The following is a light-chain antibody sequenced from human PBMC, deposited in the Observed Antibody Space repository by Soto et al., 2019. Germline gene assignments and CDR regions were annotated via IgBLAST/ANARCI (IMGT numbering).Light chain of an antibody. J-gene: IGKJ4*01. CDR1: QGISSW. Sequence: DIQMTQSPSSVSASVGDTVTISCRASQGISSWLAWYQQKPGKAPKLVIYAASRLASGVPSRFSGRGSGSDFTLTISSLQPEDFAFYYCQQASSFPLTFGGGTKVEIK. V-gene: IGKV1-12*01. CDR3: QQASSFPLT. CDR2: AAS.